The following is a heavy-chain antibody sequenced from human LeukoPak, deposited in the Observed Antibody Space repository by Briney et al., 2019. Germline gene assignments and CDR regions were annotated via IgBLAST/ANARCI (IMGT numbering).Heavy chain of an antibody. V-gene: IGHV3-7*01. J-gene: IGHJ4*01. Sequence: GGSLRLSCQVSGFTFTDYWMNWVRQAPGKGPEWVASIRQDGSEKTYVDSVKGRFTISRDNTKNSLSLQLNGLRAEDTAVYYCARDGTAAGLYFDLWGQGTLVTVSS. D-gene: IGHD6-13*01. CDR1: GFTFTDYW. CDR3: ARDGTAAGLYFDL. CDR2: IRQDGSEK.